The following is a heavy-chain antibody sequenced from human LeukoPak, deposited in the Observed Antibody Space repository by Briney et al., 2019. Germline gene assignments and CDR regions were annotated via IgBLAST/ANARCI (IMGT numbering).Heavy chain of an antibody. CDR3: AICPPGGVPKMGHYYMDV. CDR2: FDPEDGET. J-gene: IGHJ6*03. V-gene: IGHV1-24*01. D-gene: IGHD2-8*01. Sequence: ASVKVSCKVSGYTLTELSMHWVRQAPGKGLEWMGGFDPEDGETIYAQKFQGRVTMTEDTSTDTAYMELSSLRSEDTAVYYCAICPPGGVPKMGHYYMDVWGKGTTVTVSS. CDR1: GYTLTELS.